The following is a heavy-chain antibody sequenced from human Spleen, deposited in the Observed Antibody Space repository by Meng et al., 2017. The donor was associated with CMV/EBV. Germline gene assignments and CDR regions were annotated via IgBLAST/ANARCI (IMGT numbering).Heavy chain of an antibody. CDR3: ATGASGYFGPL. V-gene: IGHV1-69-2*01. CDR2: VDPGDGGT. CDR1: GYTFIDYY. Sequence: SCKVSGYTFIDYYMHWVQQAPAKGLEWTGRVDPGDGGTIYAEKFQGRVTITADTSSDTAYMELRNLRSEDTAVYYCATGASGYFGPLWGPGTLVTVSS. J-gene: IGHJ4*02. D-gene: IGHD3-3*01.